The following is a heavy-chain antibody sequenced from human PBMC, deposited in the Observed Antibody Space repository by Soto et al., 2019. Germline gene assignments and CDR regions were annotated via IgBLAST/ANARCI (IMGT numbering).Heavy chain of an antibody. CDR3: ARVVVVVAATRSGGPFDY. CDR2: IYYSGST. J-gene: IGHJ4*02. CDR1: GGSISSGGYY. Sequence: QVQLQESGPGLVKPSQTLSLTCTVSGGSISSGGYYWSWIRQHPGKGLEWIGYIYYSGSTYYNPSLNSRVTISVDTSKNQFSLKLSSVTAADTAVYYCARVVVVVAATRSGGPFDYWGQGTLVTVSS. D-gene: IGHD2-15*01. V-gene: IGHV4-31*03.